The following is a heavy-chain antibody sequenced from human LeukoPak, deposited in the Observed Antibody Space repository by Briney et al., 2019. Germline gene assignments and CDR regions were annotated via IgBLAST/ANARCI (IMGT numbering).Heavy chain of an antibody. J-gene: IGHJ3*02. CDR3: ARQLNAFDI. V-gene: IGHV4-34*01. CDR2: INHSGST. Sequence: SETLSLTCAVYGGSFSGYYWSWIRQPPGKGLEWVGEINHSGSTNYNPSLKSRVTISVDTSKNQFSLKLSSVTAADTAVYYCARQLNAFDIWGQGTMVTVSS. D-gene: IGHD5-18*01. CDR1: GGSFSGYY.